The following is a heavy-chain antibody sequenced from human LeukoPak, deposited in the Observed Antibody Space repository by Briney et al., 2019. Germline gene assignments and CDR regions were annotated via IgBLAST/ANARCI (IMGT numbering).Heavy chain of an antibody. D-gene: IGHD1-26*01. CDR2: FYYSGCT. Sequence: AETLSLTCSVSGGSLRTYYGSGLRRSPEKGLEWVGYFYYSGCTRNTNYNPSLQSRVTISLDTSKKQFSLKLTSVTAADTAVYYCARATGATGSYYYDMDVWGQGTTVTVPS. CDR3: ARATGATGSYYYDMDV. J-gene: IGHJ6*02. V-gene: IGHV4-59*01. CDR1: GGSLRTYY.